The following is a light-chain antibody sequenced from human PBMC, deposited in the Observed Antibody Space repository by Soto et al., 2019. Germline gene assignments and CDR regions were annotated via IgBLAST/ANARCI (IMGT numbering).Light chain of an antibody. CDR1: QSVSSNY. CDR2: ATS. CDR3: QQYGTSLSIT. Sequence: ESVLTQSPGTLSLSPGERATLSCRASQSVSSNYLAWYQQKPGQAPRLLVFATSARATGVPDRFRGSRSGTDFTLTIIRLEPEDFAVYYCQQYGTSLSITFGQGTRLEIK. J-gene: IGKJ5*01. V-gene: IGKV3-20*01.